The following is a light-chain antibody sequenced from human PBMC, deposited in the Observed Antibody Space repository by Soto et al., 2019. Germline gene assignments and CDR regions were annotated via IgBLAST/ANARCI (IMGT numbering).Light chain of an antibody. V-gene: IGKV1-39*01. J-gene: IGKJ1*01. CDR2: AAS. CDR3: QQSYSTPRT. Sequence: DIKMTQSPSSLSASVGDRVTITCRASQSISSYLNWYRQKPGKAPKLLIYAASSLQSGVPSRFSGSGSGTDFTLTISSLQPEDFATYYCQQSYSTPRTFGQGTKVDIK. CDR1: QSISSY.